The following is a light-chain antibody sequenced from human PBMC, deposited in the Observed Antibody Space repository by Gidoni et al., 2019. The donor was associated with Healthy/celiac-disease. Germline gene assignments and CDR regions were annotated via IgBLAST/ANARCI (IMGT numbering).Light chain of an antibody. J-gene: IGKJ2*01. V-gene: IGKV3-11*01. CDR1: QSVSSY. CDR2: DAS. CDR3: QQRSNWPPRYT. Sequence: DIVLTQSPATLSLSPGERATLSCRASQSVSSYLAWYQQKPGQAPRLLIYDASNRATGIPARFSGSGSGTDFTLTISSLEPEDFAVYYCQQRSNWPPRYTFGQGTKLEIK.